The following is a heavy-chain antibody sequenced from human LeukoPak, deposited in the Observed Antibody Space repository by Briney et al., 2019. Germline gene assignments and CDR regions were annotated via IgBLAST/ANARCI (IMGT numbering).Heavy chain of an antibody. CDR1: LDSNSIYY. Sequence: SETLSLTRTVSLDSNSIYYWGWIRQPASKGLEWIGRIYTSGISNYNPSLETRVSMSVDTSKNQFSLKLNSVTAADTAVYYCARGSYYYDSRGNRDAFDIWGQGTMVTVSS. CDR2: IYTSGIS. CDR3: ARGSYYYDSRGNRDAFDI. D-gene: IGHD3-22*01. J-gene: IGHJ3*02. V-gene: IGHV4-4*07.